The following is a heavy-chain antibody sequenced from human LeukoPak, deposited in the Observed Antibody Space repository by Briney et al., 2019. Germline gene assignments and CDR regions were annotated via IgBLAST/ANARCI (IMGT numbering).Heavy chain of an antibody. Sequence: ASVKVSCKASGYTFTGYYMHWVRQAPGQGLEWMGWINPNSGGTNYAQKFQGRVTMTRDTPISTAYMELSRLRSDDTAVYYCARVSYYDSSDTMGYWGQGTLVTVSS. J-gene: IGHJ4*02. CDR2: INPNSGGT. V-gene: IGHV1-2*02. D-gene: IGHD3-22*01. CDR3: ARVSYYDSSDTMGY. CDR1: GYTFTGYY.